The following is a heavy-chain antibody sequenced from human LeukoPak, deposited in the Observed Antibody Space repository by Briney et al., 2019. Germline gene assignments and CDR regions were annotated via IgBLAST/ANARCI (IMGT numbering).Heavy chain of an antibody. CDR1: GFSFSNSA. CDR3: ARGTYGMDV. Sequence: PGGSLRLSCAASGFSFSNSAMTWVRQAPEKGLEWVSGISGSGLTTLYANSVKGRFTISRDNSRNTVYLQMNSLRAEDTAVYYCARGTYGMDVWGQGTTVTVSS. J-gene: IGHJ6*02. V-gene: IGHV3-23*01. CDR2: ISGSGLTT.